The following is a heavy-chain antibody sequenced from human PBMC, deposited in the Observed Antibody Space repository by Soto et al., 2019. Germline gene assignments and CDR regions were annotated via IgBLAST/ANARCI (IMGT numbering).Heavy chain of an antibody. CDR1: GFTFSGYW. V-gene: IGHV3-74*01. CDR2: INSDGTTT. Sequence: EAQVVESGGGVVQPGGSLRLSCAGSGFTFSGYWMHWVRQSPGKGLVWVSRINSDGTTTAYADSVKGRFTISRDNSKNTLYLQMSSLRAEDTAVYYCTHCSGESCHVGYFGMDVWGQGTTVTVSS. J-gene: IGHJ6*02. CDR3: THCSGESCHVGYFGMDV. D-gene: IGHD2-15*01.